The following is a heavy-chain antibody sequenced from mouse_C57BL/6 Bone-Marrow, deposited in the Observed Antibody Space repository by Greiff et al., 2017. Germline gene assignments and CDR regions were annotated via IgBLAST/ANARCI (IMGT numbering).Heavy chain of an antibody. V-gene: IGHV2-2*01. J-gene: IGHJ3*01. CDR1: GFSLTSYG. D-gene: IGHD1-1*01. Sequence: QVQLKQSGPGLVQPSQSLSITCTVPGFSLTSYGVHWVRQSPGKGLEWLGVIWSGGSTDYNAAFIARLSISKDNSKSQVFFKMNSLQADDTAIYYCARSYYGSSYGFAYWGQGTLVTVSA. CDR3: ARSYYGSSYGFAY. CDR2: IWSGGST.